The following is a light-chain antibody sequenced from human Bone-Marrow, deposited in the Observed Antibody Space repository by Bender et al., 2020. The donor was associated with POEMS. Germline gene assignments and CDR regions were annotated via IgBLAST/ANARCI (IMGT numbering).Light chain of an antibody. CDR1: SSDIGGYNY. J-gene: IGLJ3*02. CDR2: YVN. CDR3: QSYDNSLGGWV. Sequence: QSALTQPASVSGSPGQSITISCTGTSSDIGGYNYVSWYHQHPGKAPKLLIHYVNNRPPGVSNRFSGSKSGTSASLAITGLQAEDEGDYYCQSYDNSLGGWVFGGGTKLTVL. V-gene: IGLV2-14*03.